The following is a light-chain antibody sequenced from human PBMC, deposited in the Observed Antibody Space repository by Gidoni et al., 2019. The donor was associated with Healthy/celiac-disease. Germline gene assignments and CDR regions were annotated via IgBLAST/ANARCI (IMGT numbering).Light chain of an antibody. CDR2: QDS. J-gene: IGLJ2*01. V-gene: IGLV3-1*01. CDR1: KLGDKY. Sequence: SYELTQPPSVSVSPAQTASITCSGDKLGDKYACWYQQKPGQSPVLVIYQDSKRPSGIPEGILGSNNGNTGTLAISGTQAMDEADYYCQAWDSSTVVFGGGTKLTVL. CDR3: QAWDSSTVV.